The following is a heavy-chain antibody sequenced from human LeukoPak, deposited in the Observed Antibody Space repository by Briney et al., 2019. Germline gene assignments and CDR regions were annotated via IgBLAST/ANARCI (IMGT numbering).Heavy chain of an antibody. CDR3: ARDRAPKYQLLLRWFDP. D-gene: IGHD2-2*01. Sequence: GGSLRLSCAASGFTFSSYWMSWVRQAPGKGLEWVANIKQDGNEKYYVDSVKGRFTISRDNAKNSLYLQMNSLRAEDTAVYYCARDRAPKYQLLLRWFDPWGQGTLVTVSS. CDR2: IKQDGNEK. V-gene: IGHV3-7*01. J-gene: IGHJ5*02. CDR1: GFTFSSYW.